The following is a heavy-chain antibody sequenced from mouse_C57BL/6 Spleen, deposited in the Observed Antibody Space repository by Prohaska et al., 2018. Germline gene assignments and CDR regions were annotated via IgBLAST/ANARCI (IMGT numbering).Heavy chain of an antibody. J-gene: IGHJ4*01. CDR2: ISSGGSYT. D-gene: IGHD1-1*01. V-gene: IGHV5-6*01. CDR3: ARQGTTVVAPMDY. CDR1: SYG. Sequence: SYGMSWVRQTPDKRLEWVATISSGGSYTYYPDSVKGRFTISRDNAKNTLYLQMSSLKSEDTAMYYCARQGTTVVAPMDYWGQGTSVTVSS.